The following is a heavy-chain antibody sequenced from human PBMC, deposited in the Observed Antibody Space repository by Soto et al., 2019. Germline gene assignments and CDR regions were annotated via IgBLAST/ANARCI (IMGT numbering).Heavy chain of an antibody. CDR3: AKEGLPEGAFKLKVVAATNLDY. J-gene: IGHJ4*02. V-gene: IGHV3-30*18. Sequence: QVQLVESGGGVVQPGRSLRLSCAASGFTFSSYGMHWVRQAPGKGLEWVAVISYDGSNKYYADSVKGRFTISRDNSKNTLYLQMNSLRAEDTAVYYCAKEGLPEGAFKLKVVAATNLDYWGQGTLVTVSS. D-gene: IGHD2-15*01. CDR2: ISYDGSNK. CDR1: GFTFSSYG.